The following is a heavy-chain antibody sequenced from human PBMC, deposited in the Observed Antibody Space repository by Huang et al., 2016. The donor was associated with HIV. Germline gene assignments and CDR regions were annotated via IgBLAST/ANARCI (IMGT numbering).Heavy chain of an antibody. CDR1: GGSISTHY. D-gene: IGHD3-3*01. V-gene: IGHV4-59*11. CDR2: IDYSGGT. Sequence: QVQLQESGPGLVKPSETLSLTCTVSGGSISTHYWSWIRQPPGTGLEWIGSIDYSGGTNYRPSLTSRVTILLDTSKNQFSLRVNSVTAADTAMYYCARDHHDFWRGYRRMYFFDHWGQGTLVTVSS. J-gene: IGHJ4*02. CDR3: ARDHHDFWRGYRRMYFFDH.